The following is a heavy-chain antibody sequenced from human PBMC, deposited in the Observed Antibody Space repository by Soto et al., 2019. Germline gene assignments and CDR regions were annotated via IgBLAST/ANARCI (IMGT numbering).Heavy chain of an antibody. Sequence: GGSLRLSCAASGFTVSSNDMSWVRQAPGKGLEWASVIYSGGSTYYADSVKGRFTISRDNSKSTLYLQMNSLRAEDTAVYYCTRDSEAGTKGRWFDPWGQGTLVTVSS. V-gene: IGHV3-53*01. CDR2: IYSGGST. CDR3: TRDSEAGTKGRWFDP. J-gene: IGHJ5*02. CDR1: GFTVSSND. D-gene: IGHD6-19*01.